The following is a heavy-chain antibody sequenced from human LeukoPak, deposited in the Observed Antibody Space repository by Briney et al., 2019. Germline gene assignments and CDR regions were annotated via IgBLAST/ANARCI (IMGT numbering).Heavy chain of an antibody. Sequence: PGGSLRLSCAASGFTFSSYWMSWVRQAPGKGLEWVANVNQDGSKMYYVESVEGRFTLSRDNAKNSLYLQTNSLRAEDTAVYYCARITYRDYYFDYWGQGTLVSVSS. J-gene: IGHJ4*02. CDR1: GFTFSSYW. CDR3: ARITYRDYYFDY. D-gene: IGHD4-17*01. CDR2: VNQDGSKM. V-gene: IGHV3-7*01.